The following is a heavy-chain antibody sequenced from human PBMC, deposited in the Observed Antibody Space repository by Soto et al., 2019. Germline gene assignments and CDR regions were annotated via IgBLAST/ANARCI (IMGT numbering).Heavy chain of an antibody. Sequence: ASVKVSCKASGYTFTSYGISWVRQAPGQGLEWMGWISAYNGNTNYAQKLQGRVTMTTDTSTSTAYMELRSLRSDDTAVYYCARDLISLYCSGGSCATQTSPFDYWGQGTLVTVSS. CDR3: ARDLISLYCSGGSCATQTSPFDY. CDR2: ISAYNGNT. J-gene: IGHJ4*02. V-gene: IGHV1-18*01. D-gene: IGHD2-15*01. CDR1: GYTFTSYG.